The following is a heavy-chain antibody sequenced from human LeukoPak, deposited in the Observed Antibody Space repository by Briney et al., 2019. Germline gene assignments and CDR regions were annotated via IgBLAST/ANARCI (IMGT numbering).Heavy chain of an antibody. CDR2: ITDSGDGT. Sequence: GGPLSPSCAASGFTFTTFAMSWVRQAPGKGLEWASSITDSGDGTYYADSVKGRFTISRDDSKNTLYLQMNSLRAEDTALYYCANDGYSGYDYEETVDYWGQGTLVTVSS. CDR1: GFTFTTFA. V-gene: IGHV3-23*01. D-gene: IGHD5-12*01. CDR3: ANDGYSGYDYEETVDY. J-gene: IGHJ4*02.